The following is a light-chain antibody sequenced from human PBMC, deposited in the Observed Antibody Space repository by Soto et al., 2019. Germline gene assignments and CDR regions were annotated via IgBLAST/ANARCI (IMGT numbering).Light chain of an antibody. J-gene: IGLJ1*01. CDR1: SSDVGSYDY. CDR2: DVN. CDR3: CAYSTSGTHV. V-gene: IGLV2-14*03. Sequence: QSALTQPASVSGSPGQSITFSCTGTSSDVGSYDYVSWHQQHPGKAPKLIIYDVNNRPSGVPSRFSGSKSGNTASLIISWLQTEDEADYYCCAYSTSGTHVFGTG.